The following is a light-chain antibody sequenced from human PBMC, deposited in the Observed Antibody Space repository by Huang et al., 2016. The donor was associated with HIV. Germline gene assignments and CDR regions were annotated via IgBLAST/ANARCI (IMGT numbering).Light chain of an antibody. CDR2: DVS. CDR1: QDINNC. J-gene: IGKJ3*01. Sequence: DIQMTQSPTSLSASVGDRVTITCQASQDINNCLNWYQQKPGKAPKLLIYDVSHLETGVPSRFIGSGSGTHFTFTINSLQPEDFASYYCQQCENLPFTFGPGTKVDI. CDR3: QQCENLPFT. V-gene: IGKV1-33*01.